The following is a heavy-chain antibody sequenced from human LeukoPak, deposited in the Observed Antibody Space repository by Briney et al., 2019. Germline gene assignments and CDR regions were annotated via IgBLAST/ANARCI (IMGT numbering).Heavy chain of an antibody. J-gene: IGHJ5*02. Sequence: SETLSLTCTVSGGSISSSNYFWGWIRQPPGKGLEWIGSISYSGRTYYHPSLESRVTISVDTSKNHFSLKVISVTAADAALYYCARRHSTGWYERWGQGTLVTVSS. CDR2: ISYSGRT. CDR3: ARRHSTGWYER. D-gene: IGHD1-1*01. CDR1: GGSISSSNYF. V-gene: IGHV4-39*01.